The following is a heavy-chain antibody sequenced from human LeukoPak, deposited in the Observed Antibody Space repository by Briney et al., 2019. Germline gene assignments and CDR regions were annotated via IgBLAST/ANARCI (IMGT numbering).Heavy chain of an antibody. CDR2: INHSGST. CDR3: ARVLIAVAGRNAFDI. Sequence: SETLSLTCAVYGGSFSGYYWSWIRQPPGKGLEWIGEINHSGSTNYNPSLKSRVTISVDTSKNQFSLKLSSVTAADTAVYYCARVLIAVAGRNAFDIWGQGTMVTVSS. D-gene: IGHD6-19*01. J-gene: IGHJ3*02. CDR1: GGSFSGYY. V-gene: IGHV4-34*01.